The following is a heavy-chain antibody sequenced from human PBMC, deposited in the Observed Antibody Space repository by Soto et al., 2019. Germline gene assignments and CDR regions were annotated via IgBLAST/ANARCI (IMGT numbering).Heavy chain of an antibody. D-gene: IGHD5-18*01. CDR2: IIPIFGTA. CDR1: GGTFSSYA. J-gene: IGHJ6*04. Sequence: QVKLVQSGAAVKKPGSSVKVSCKASGGTFSSYAISWVRQAPGLGLEWMGGIIPIFGTANYAQKLQDRVKITADELTSTAYMEQSSMGSEGTVVYDCATQGLPNFYDGGMDVLGEGPTVTVSS. V-gene: IGHV1-69*12. CDR3: ATQGLPNFYDGGMDV.